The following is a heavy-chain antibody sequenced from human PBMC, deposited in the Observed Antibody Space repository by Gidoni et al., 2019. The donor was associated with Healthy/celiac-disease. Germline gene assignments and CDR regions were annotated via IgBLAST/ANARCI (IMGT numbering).Heavy chain of an antibody. J-gene: IGHJ4*02. CDR2: IGGSGCST. V-gene: IGHV3-23*01. Sequence: EVQLLESVGGLVQPGGSLSLYCAASGFTFSSYALGWVRQAQGKGVEWVAAIGGSGCSTYYANSGKGRFTISRDNSKNTLYLQMNSLRAEETAVYYCAKDWITMVRGQTDYWGQGTLVTVSS. CDR1: GFTFSSYA. CDR3: AKDWITMVRGQTDY. D-gene: IGHD3-10*01.